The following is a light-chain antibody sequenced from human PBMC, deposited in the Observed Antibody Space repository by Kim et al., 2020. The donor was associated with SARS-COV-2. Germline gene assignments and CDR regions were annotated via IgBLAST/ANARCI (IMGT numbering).Light chain of an antibody. J-gene: IGKJ4*01. Sequence: DVVMTQSPLSLPVTLGQPASISCRSGQSLVYSDGNTYLNWFQQRPGQSPRRLIYNVSNRDSGVPDRFSGSGSGTDFTLKISRVEAEDVGVYYCMQGTHWPLTFGGGTKVDIK. CDR1: QSLVYSDGNTY. CDR2: NVS. V-gene: IGKV2-30*01. CDR3: MQGTHWPLT.